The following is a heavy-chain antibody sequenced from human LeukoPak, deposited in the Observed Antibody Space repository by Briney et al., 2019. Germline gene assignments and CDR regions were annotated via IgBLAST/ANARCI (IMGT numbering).Heavy chain of an antibody. Sequence: SETLSLTCTVSGGSISSYYWSWIRQPPGKGLEWIGEINHSGSTNYNPSLKSRVTISVDTSKNQFSLKLSSVTAADTAVYYCAREEPYYYGMDVWGQGTTVTVSS. CDR2: INHSGST. CDR1: GGSISSYY. V-gene: IGHV4-34*01. CDR3: AREEPYYYGMDV. J-gene: IGHJ6*02.